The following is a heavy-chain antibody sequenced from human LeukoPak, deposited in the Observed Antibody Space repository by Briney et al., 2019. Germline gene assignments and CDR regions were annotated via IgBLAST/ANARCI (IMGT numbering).Heavy chain of an antibody. D-gene: IGHD6-19*01. Sequence: PGGSLRLSCAASGFTFDDYGMTWVRQAPGKGLEWVSLISWDGGSTYYADSVKGRFTISRDNSKNSLYLQMNSLRAEDTAVYYCARARKAVAGSLHRDYYFDYWGQGTLVSVSS. CDR2: ISWDGGST. J-gene: IGHJ4*02. CDR3: ARARKAVAGSLHRDYYFDY. V-gene: IGHV3-43D*03. CDR1: GFTFDDYG.